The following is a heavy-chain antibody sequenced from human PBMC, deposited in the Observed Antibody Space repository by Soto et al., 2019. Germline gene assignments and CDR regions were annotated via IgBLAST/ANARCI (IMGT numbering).Heavy chain of an antibody. CDR3: AKDRTIASRNFDS. V-gene: IGHV3-23*01. Sequence: GGSLRLSCAASGFTFSDHGMHWVRQAPGKGLEWVSSISGSVGSTFYADSVKGRFTISRDNSMNTLYLQMNSLRAEDTAVYYCAKDRTIASRNFDSWGQGALVTV. CDR1: GFTFSDHG. CDR2: ISGSVGST. D-gene: IGHD6-6*01. J-gene: IGHJ4*02.